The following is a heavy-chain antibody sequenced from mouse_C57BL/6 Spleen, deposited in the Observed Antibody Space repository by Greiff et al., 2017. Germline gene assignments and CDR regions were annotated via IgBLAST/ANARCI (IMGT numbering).Heavy chain of an antibody. CDR1: GYTFTSYW. V-gene: IGHV1-61*01. CDR3: ARMDAMDY. J-gene: IGHJ4*01. Sequence: QVQLQQPGAELVRPGSSVKLSCKASGYTFTSYWMDWVKQRPGQGLEWIGNIYPSDSETHYNQKFKDKATLTVDKSSSTAYMQLSSLASEDSAVCYCARMDAMDYWGQGTSVTVSS. CDR2: IYPSDSET.